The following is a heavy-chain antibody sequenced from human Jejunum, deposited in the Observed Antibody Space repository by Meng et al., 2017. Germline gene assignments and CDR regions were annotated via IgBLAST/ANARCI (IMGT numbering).Heavy chain of an antibody. CDR3: ANRAWLES. J-gene: IGHJ5*01. CDR2: ILDRDGIT. Sequence: EGWLVGAGGSFVQPGGSLRLACASSRFTFSNQSMGWVRQAPGKGLEWVSVILDRDGITSYADSVKGPFTISRDNSKNTLYLKMSSLRVDDTAVYHCANRAWLESWGQGTLVTVSS. V-gene: IGHV3-23*04. CDR1: RFTFSNQS.